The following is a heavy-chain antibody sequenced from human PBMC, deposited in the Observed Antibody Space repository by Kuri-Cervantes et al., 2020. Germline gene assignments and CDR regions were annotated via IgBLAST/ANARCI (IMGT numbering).Heavy chain of an antibody. J-gene: IGHJ3*02. D-gene: IGHD3-10*01. CDR2: ISWNSGSI. CDR3: AKDTSMVPNIGAFDI. Sequence: GGSLRLSCAASGFSLDDYAMHWVRQAPGKGLEWVSGISWNSGSIGYADSVKGRFTISRDNAKNSLYLQMNSLRAEDTALYYCAKDTSMVPNIGAFDIWGQGTMVTVSS. V-gene: IGHV3-9*01. CDR1: GFSLDDYA.